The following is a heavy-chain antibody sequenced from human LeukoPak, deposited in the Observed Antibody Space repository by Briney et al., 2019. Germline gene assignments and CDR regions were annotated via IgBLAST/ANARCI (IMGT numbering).Heavy chain of an antibody. V-gene: IGHV4-4*02. Sequence: SETLSLTCAVSGGSISSTNWWSWVRQPPGKGLEYIGEIYHSGSTNYNPSLKSRVTISMDTSKNQFSLNLSSVTAADTAVYYCARLAAAGTLDYWGQGTLVTVSS. D-gene: IGHD6-13*01. J-gene: IGHJ4*02. CDR2: IYHSGST. CDR3: ARLAAAGTLDY. CDR1: GGSISSTNW.